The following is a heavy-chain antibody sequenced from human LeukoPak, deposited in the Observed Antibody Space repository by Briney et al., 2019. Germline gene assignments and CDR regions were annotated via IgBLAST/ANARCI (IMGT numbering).Heavy chain of an antibody. CDR1: GFTFSGYP. Sequence: GGSLRLSCAASGFTFSGYPIHWVRQAPGKGLEWVAVISYDGSNKYYADSVKGRFTISRDNSKNTLYLQMNSLRAEDTAAYYCAKDPRESTIATRPLYFDYWGQGTLVTVSS. D-gene: IGHD6-6*01. V-gene: IGHV3-30-3*02. CDR3: AKDPRESTIATRPLYFDY. CDR2: ISYDGSNK. J-gene: IGHJ4*02.